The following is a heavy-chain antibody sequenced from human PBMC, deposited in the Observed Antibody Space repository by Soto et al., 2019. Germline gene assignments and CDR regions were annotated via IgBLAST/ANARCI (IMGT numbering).Heavy chain of an antibody. CDR1: GGSISSYY. CDR3: ARMEYSSGCYRFGY. J-gene: IGHJ4*02. Sequence: QVQLQESGPGLVKPSETLSLTCTVSGGSISSYYWSWIRQPPGKGLEWIGYIYYSGSTNYNPSLKCRVTISVDTSKNQCSLKLSSVTAADTAVYYCARMEYSSGCYRFGYWGQGTLVTVSS. D-gene: IGHD6-19*01. V-gene: IGHV4-59*01. CDR2: IYYSGST.